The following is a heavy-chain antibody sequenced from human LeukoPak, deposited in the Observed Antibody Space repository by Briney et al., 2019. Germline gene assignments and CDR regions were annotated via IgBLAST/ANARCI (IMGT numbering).Heavy chain of an antibody. D-gene: IGHD2-15*01. Sequence: SETLSLTCTVSGGSISSGGYYWSWIRQHPGKGLEWIGYIYYSGSTYYNPSLKSRVTISVDTSKNQFSLKLSSVTAADTAVYYCARVGAKAGYCSGGSCSGFDYWGQGTLVTVSS. J-gene: IGHJ4*02. V-gene: IGHV4-31*03. CDR1: GGSISSGGYY. CDR2: IYYSGST. CDR3: ARVGAKAGYCSGGSCSGFDY.